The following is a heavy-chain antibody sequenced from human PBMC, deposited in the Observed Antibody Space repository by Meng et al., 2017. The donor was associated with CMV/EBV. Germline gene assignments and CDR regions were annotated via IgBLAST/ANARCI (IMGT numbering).Heavy chain of an antibody. CDR2: IKNDGSER. Sequence: EAQLGEAGGGLVNTGGSVRLAGAAAGLPISNYWMSWVSQAPGKGLEWVANIKNDGSERYYVDSVMGRFSISRDNADNSLYLQMNNLRAEDTAVYYCRLGHYSQDWGQGTLVTVSS. CDR1: GLPISNYW. D-gene: IGHD4-17*01. CDR3: RLGHYSQD. J-gene: IGHJ4*02. V-gene: IGHV3-7*02.